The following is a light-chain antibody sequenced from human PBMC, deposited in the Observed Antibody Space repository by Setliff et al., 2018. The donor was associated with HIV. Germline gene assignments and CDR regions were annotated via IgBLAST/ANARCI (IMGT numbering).Light chain of an antibody. CDR3: SSYTSSGTLV. Sequence: QSALTQPASVSGSPGQSITISCTGTSSDVGAYNYVSWYQQHPGKAPRLIIYDVSDRPSGVSNRFSGSKSGNTASLTISGLQAEDEADYYCSSYTSSGTLVFGTGTKVTVL. V-gene: IGLV2-14*01. CDR2: DVS. CDR1: SSDVGAYNY. J-gene: IGLJ1*01.